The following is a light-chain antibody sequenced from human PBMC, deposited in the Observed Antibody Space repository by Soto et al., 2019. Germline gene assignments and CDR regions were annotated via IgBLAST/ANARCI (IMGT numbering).Light chain of an antibody. CDR3: QQSYSTPTS. CDR2: AAS. CDR1: QSISSY. V-gene: IGKV1-39*01. J-gene: IGKJ2*01. Sequence: DIQMTQSPSSLSASVGDRVTITCRASQSISSYLNWYQQKPGKAPKLLIYAASSLQSGGPSRFSGSGSGTDFTLTISSLQPEDCATYYYQQSYSTPTSFGQGTKLEIK.